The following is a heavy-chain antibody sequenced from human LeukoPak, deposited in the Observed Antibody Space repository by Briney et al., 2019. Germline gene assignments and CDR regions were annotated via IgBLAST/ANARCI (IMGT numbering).Heavy chain of an antibody. D-gene: IGHD1-1*01. CDR1: GFTFSVYY. V-gene: IGHV3-11*04. J-gene: IGHJ6*03. Sequence: KPGGSLRLSCAASGFTFSVYYMSWIRQAPGKGLEWVSYISSSGSTIYYADSVKGRFTISRDNAKNSLYLQMNSLRAEDTAVYYCAREVFGRTGTTNHYYYYYMDVWGKGTTVTVSS. CDR3: AREVFGRTGTTNHYYYYYMDV. CDR2: ISSSGSTI.